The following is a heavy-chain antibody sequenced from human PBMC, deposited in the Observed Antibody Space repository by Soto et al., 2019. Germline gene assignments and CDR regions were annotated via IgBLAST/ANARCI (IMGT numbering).Heavy chain of an antibody. CDR1: GGSISSYY. Sequence: SETLSLTCTVSGGSISSYYWSWIRQPPGKGLEWIGEIHPSGSTYYNPSLRSRVTISVDTSKNQFSLKLTSLTAADTAIYYCARGRDEYKLGNVWGHGTTVTVSS. CDR2: IHPSGST. V-gene: IGHV4-59*04. J-gene: IGHJ6*02. CDR3: ARGRDEYKLGNV. D-gene: IGHD1-1*01.